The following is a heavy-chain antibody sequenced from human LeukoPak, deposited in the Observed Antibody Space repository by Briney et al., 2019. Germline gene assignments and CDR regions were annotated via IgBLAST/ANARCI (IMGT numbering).Heavy chain of an antibody. CDR2: IYYSGST. CDR1: GGSISSSSYY. V-gene: IGHV4-39*07. Sequence: PSETLSLTCTVSGGSISSSSYYWGWIRQPPGKGLEWIGSIYYSGSTYYNPSLKSRVTMSVDTSKNQFSLKLSSVTAADTAVYYCARVRGESTYQLPYYYYYYMDVWGKGTTVTISS. CDR3: ARVRGESTYQLPYYYYYYMDV. D-gene: IGHD2-2*01. J-gene: IGHJ6*03.